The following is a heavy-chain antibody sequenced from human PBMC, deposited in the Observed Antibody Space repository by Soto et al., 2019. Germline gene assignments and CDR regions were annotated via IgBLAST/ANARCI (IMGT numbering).Heavy chain of an antibody. J-gene: IGHJ6*02. CDR2: IYSGGGT. V-gene: IGHV3-53*01. CDR3: TGDSSSSPYYYGMDV. CDR1: GFTVSSNY. D-gene: IGHD6-6*01. Sequence: EVQLVESGGGLIQPGGSLRLSCAASGFTVSSNYMIWVRQAPGKWLEWVSVIYSGGGTYYADSVKCRFTISRDNSKNTLYLQMNSLRAEDTAVYYCTGDSSSSPYYYGMDVWGQGTTVSVSS.